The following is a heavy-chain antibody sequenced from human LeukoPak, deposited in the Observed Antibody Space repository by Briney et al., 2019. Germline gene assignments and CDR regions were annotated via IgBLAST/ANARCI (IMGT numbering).Heavy chain of an antibody. D-gene: IGHD2-2*02. CDR2: INHSGST. J-gene: IGHJ4*02. CDR3: ARESATAIYDY. V-gene: IGHV4-34*01. Sequence: SETLSLTCAVYGGSFSGYYWSWLRQPPGKGLEWIGEINHSGSTNYHPSLKSRVTISVDTSKNQFSLKLSSVTAADTAVYYCARESATAIYDYWGQGTLVTVSS. CDR1: GGSFSGYY.